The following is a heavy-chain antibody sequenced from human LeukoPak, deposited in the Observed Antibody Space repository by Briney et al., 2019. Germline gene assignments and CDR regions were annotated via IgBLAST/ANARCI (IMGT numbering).Heavy chain of an antibody. D-gene: IGHD3-16*01. CDR1: GYTLTELS. CDR3: ATYVWGSYTVDY. V-gene: IGHV1-24*01. CDR2: FDPEDGET. J-gene: IGHJ4*02. Sequence: ASVKVSCKVSGYTLTELSMHWVRQAPGKGLEWMGGFDPEDGETIYAQKFQGRVTMTEDTSTDTAYMELSSLRSEDTAVYYCATYVWGSYTVDYWGQGTLVTVSS.